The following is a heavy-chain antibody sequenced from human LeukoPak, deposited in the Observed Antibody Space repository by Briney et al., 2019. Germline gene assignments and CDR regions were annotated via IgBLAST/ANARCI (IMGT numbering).Heavy chain of an antibody. V-gene: IGHV5-51*01. Sequence: GESLKISCKGSGYSFSSYWIGWVRQMPGKGLEWLGIIYPGDSDTRYSPSFQGQVTISADKSTTTAYLQWNSLKASDTAIYYCARRGGSLHYFDYWGQGTLVTVSS. CDR3: ARRGGSLHYFDY. CDR1: GYSFSSYW. J-gene: IGHJ4*02. D-gene: IGHD2-15*01. CDR2: IYPGDSDT.